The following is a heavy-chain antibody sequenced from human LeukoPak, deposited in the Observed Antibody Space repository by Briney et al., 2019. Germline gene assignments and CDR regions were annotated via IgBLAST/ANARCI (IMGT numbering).Heavy chain of an antibody. CDR3: AREGYGYCSSTICYERVNWFDP. D-gene: IGHD2-2*03. J-gene: IGHJ5*02. Sequence: SETLSLTCTVSGGSISSGPYSWAWIRQPLGKGLEWIGYIYHSGSASYNPSLMSRLTISVDTSKNQFSLKLSSVTAADTAVYYCAREGYGYCSSTICYERVNWFDPWGQGTLVTVSS. CDR2: IYHSGSA. CDR1: GGSISSGPYS. V-gene: IGHV4-30-4*07.